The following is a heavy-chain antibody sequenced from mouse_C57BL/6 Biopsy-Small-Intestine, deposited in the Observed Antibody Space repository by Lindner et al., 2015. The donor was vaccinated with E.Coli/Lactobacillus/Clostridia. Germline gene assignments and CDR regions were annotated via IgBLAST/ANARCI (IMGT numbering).Heavy chain of an antibody. Sequence: SVKVSCKASGYTFTSYAMHWVRQAPGQRLEWMGWINAGNGNTKYSQKFQGRVTITRDTSASTAYMELSSLRSEDTAVYYCAREVGVRGVIAFDYWGQGTLVTVSS. D-gene: IGHD1-1*01. CDR1: GYTFTSYA. CDR3: AREVGVRGVIAFDY. V-gene: IGHV1-84*02. CDR2: INAGNGNT. J-gene: IGHJ4*01.